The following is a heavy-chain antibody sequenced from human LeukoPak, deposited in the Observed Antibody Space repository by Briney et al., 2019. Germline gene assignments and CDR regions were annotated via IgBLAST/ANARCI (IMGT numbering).Heavy chain of an antibody. CDR2: IYYSGST. V-gene: IGHV4-39*07. D-gene: IGHD3-16*01. Sequence: SETLSLTCTVSGGSISSSSYYWGWIRQPPGKGLEWIGSIYYSGSTYYNPSLKSRVTISVDTSKNQFSLRLSSVTAADTAVYYCARGGSNYYGMDVWGQGTTVTVSS. CDR1: GGSISSSSYY. CDR3: ARGGSNYYGMDV. J-gene: IGHJ6*02.